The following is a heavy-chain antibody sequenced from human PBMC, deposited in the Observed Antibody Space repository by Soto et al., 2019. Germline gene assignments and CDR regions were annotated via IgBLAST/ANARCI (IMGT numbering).Heavy chain of an antibody. CDR2: IIPILGIA. D-gene: IGHD3-22*01. Sequence: SVKVSCKASGGTFSSYTISWVRQAPGQGLEWMGRIIPILGIANYAQKFQGRVTITADKSTSTAYMELSSLRSEDTAVYYCARTLYYYDSSGYAGSFDYWGQGTLVTVSS. J-gene: IGHJ4*02. CDR1: GGTFSSYT. CDR3: ARTLYYYDSSGYAGSFDY. V-gene: IGHV1-69*02.